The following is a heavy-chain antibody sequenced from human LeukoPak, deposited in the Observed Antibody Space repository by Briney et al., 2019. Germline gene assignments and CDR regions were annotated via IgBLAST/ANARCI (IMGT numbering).Heavy chain of an antibody. J-gene: IGHJ4*02. CDR2: IYSGGST. Sequence: GGSLRLSCAASGFTVSSNYMSWVRQAPGKGLEWVSVIYSGGSTYYADSVKCRLTISRDNSKNMLYLQMNSLRAEDTAVYYCARVRQKDGYSSWGQGTLVTVSS. V-gene: IGHV3-53*01. CDR1: GFTVSSNY. D-gene: IGHD6-13*01. CDR3: ARVRQKDGYSS.